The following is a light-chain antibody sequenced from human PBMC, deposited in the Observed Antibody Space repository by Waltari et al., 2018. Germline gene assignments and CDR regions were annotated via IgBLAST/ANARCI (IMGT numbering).Light chain of an antibody. CDR1: RSHIEPNY. Sequence: QSVLTQPPSMSAAPGQKVTISCSGGRSHIEPNYVAGYQNVPGTAPKLLIYENDRRAPGIPARFSGSKSGTSATLDIIGLQTGDEADYYCATWDVRLTIILFGGGTKLTVL. J-gene: IGLJ2*01. CDR2: END. CDR3: ATWDVRLTIIL. V-gene: IGLV1-51*02.